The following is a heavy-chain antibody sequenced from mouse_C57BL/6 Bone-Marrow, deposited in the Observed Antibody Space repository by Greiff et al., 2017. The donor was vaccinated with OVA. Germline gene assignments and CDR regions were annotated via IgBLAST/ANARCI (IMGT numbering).Heavy chain of an antibody. CDR3: ARDSSGYVYYFDY. CDR2: IYPRSGNT. Sequence: SGAELARPGASVKLSCKASGYTFTSYGISWVKQRTGQGLEWIGEIYPRSGNTYYNEKFKGKATLTADKSSSTAYMELRSLTSEDSAVYFCARDSSGYVYYFDYWGQGTTLTVSS. CDR1: GYTFTSYG. V-gene: IGHV1-81*01. J-gene: IGHJ2*01. D-gene: IGHD3-2*02.